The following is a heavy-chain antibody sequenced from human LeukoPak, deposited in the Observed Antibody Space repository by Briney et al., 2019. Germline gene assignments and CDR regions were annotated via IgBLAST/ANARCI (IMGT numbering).Heavy chain of an antibody. D-gene: IGHD3-10*01. V-gene: IGHV4-39*07. Sequence: PSETLSLTCTVSGGSISSSSYYWGWIRQPPGKGLEWIGSIYYSGSTYYNPSLKSRVTISVDTSKNQFSLKLSSVTAADTAVYYCARTKYGSGTNDDYWGQGTLVTVSS. CDR3: ARTKYGSGTNDDY. CDR2: IYYSGST. J-gene: IGHJ4*02. CDR1: GGSISSSSYY.